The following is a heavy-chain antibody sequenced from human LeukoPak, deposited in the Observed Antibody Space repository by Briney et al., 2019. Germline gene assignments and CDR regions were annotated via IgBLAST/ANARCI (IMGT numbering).Heavy chain of an antibody. CDR3: ATDLRPMVRGVTYFDY. J-gene: IGHJ4*02. V-gene: IGHV1-24*01. D-gene: IGHD3-10*01. CDR1: GYTLTELS. CDR2: FDPEDGET. Sequence: ASVKVSCKVSGYTLTELSTHWVRQAPGKGLEWMGGFDPEDGETIYAQKFQGRVTMTEDTSTDTAYMELSSLRSEDTAVYYCATDLRPMVRGVTYFDYWGQGTLVTVSS.